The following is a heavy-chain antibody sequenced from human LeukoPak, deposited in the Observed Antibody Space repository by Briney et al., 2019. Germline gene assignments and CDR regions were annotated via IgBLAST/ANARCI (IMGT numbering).Heavy chain of an antibody. Sequence: GGSLRLSCAASGFTFSSYSMNWVRQAPGKGLEWVSSISSSSSYIYYADSVKGRFTISRDNAKNSLYLQMNSLRAEDTAVYYCASGDAIVVVPAAIRPPVDYWGQGTLVTVSS. CDR3: ASGDAIVVVPAAIRPPVDY. CDR2: ISSSSSYI. V-gene: IGHV3-21*01. D-gene: IGHD2-2*02. J-gene: IGHJ4*02. CDR1: GFTFSSYS.